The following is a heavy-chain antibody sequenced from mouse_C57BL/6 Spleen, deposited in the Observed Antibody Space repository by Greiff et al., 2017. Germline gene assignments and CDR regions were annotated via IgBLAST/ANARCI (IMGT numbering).Heavy chain of an antibody. J-gene: IGHJ2*01. CDR2: ISSGSSTI. CDR1: GFTFSDYG. D-gene: IGHD2-4*01. Sequence: EVQLVESGGGLVKPGGSLKLSCAASGFTFSDYGMHWVRQAPEKGLEWVAYISSGSSTIYYADTVKGRFTISRDNAKNTLFLQMPSLRSEDTAMDYCASDDSALFDYWGQGTTLTVSS. CDR3: ASDDSALFDY. V-gene: IGHV5-17*01.